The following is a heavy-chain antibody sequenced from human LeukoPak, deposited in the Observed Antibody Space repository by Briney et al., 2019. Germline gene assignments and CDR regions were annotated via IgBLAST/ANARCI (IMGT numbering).Heavy chain of an antibody. J-gene: IGHJ4*02. V-gene: IGHV4-31*03. Sequence: SEILSLTCTASGGSIRSGGYYWSWIRQHPGKGLQWIGYIYDSGSTYYNPSLKSRVTMSVDTSKNQFSLYLHSVTAADTAVYYCARVGTAAGFYFDCWGQGTLVTVSS. CDR1: GGSIRSGGYY. CDR2: IYDSGST. CDR3: ARVGTAAGFYFDC. D-gene: IGHD6-13*01.